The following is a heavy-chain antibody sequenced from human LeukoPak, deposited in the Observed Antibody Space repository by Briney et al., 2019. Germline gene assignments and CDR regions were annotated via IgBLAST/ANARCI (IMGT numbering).Heavy chain of an antibody. CDR1: GFTFSSYG. J-gene: IGHJ4*02. V-gene: IGHV3-33*06. CDR2: IWYDGSNK. Sequence: GGSLRLSCAASGFTFSSYGMHWVRQAPGKGLEWVAVIWYDGSNKYYADSVKGRFTISRDNSKNTLYPQMNSLGAEDTAVYYCAKGDGVVTFFDYWGQGTLVTVSS. D-gene: IGHD4-23*01. CDR3: AKGDGVVTFFDY.